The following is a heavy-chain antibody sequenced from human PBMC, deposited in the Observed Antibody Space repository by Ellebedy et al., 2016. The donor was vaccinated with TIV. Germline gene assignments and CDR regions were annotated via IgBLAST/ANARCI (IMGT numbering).Heavy chain of an antibody. Sequence: SETLSLXXTVSGGSLTSMYWSWVRQPPGKGLEWIGSTFHSGKTNYNPSLRGRVTMSVDTSKNQFSLKLTSVTAADTATYYCARDTMTVWGEGWYYGMDVWGQGTTVTVSS. V-gene: IGHV4-59*01. CDR2: TFHSGKT. CDR1: GGSLTSMY. CDR3: ARDTMTVWGEGWYYGMDV. D-gene: IGHD3-22*01. J-gene: IGHJ6*02.